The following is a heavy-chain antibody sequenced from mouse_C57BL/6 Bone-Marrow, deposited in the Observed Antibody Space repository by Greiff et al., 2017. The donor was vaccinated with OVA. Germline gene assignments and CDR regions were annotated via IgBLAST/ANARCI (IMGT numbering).Heavy chain of an antibody. J-gene: IGHJ4*01. Sequence: VQLQQPGAELVKPGASVKMSCKASGYTFTSYWITWVKQRPGQGLEWIGDIYPGSGSTNYNEKFKSKATLTVETSSSTAYMQLSSLTSEDSAVYYCARLTMDYWGQGTSVAVSS. CDR3: ARLTMDY. CDR2: IYPGSGST. CDR1: GYTFTSYW. V-gene: IGHV1-55*01.